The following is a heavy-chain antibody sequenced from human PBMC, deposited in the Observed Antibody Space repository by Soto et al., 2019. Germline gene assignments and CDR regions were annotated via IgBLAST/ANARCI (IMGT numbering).Heavy chain of an antibody. CDR1: GGTFSSYA. V-gene: IGHV1-69*06. J-gene: IGHJ4*02. Sequence: QVQLVQSGAEVKKPGSSVKVSCKASGGTFSSYAISWVRQAPGQGLERMGGIIPIFGTANYAQKFQGRVTLTADKSTRTAYMELGRLRSEDTAVYYCARKGLRDGYNQYYFDYWGQGTLVTVSS. CDR2: IIPIFGTA. CDR3: ARKGLRDGYNQYYFDY. D-gene: IGHD5-12*01.